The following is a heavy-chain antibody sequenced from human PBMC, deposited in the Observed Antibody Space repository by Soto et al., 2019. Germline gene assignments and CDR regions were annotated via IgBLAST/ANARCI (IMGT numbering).Heavy chain of an antibody. D-gene: IGHD1-1*01. J-gene: IGHJ4*02. CDR3: AREPATAKPEGVDF. CDR2: INPNSGGT. V-gene: IGHV1-2*02. CDR1: GYTFSDYY. Sequence: GASVKGSFKASGYTFSDYYIHWLRQAPGQGLEWMGWINPNSGGTKYAPKFQGGVTMTRDTSITTACMELSRLRSGDTAVYYCAREPATAKPEGVDFWGQGTLVTVSS.